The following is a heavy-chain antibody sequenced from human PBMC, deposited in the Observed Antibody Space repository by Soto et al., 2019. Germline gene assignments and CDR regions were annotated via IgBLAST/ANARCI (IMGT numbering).Heavy chain of an antibody. CDR3: ARRGYYYGSGSLGDYYAMDV. V-gene: IGHV1-69*06. CDR2: IVPVFGPA. J-gene: IGHJ6*02. Sequence: QVHLVQSGAEMKRPGSSVKVSCKASGGNFDNYAVSWVRQAPGHGLEGIGGIVPVFGPADYAQKFQDRVTITADKSTNTAYMQLSSLRSEDTAVYYCARRGYYYGSGSLGDYYAMDVWGQGTTVTVSS. D-gene: IGHD3-10*01. CDR1: GGNFDNYA.